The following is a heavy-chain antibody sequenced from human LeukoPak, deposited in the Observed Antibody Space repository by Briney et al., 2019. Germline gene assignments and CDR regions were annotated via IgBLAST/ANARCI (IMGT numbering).Heavy chain of an antibody. V-gene: IGHV1-46*01. CDR1: GYTFTSYY. CDR2: INPSGGST. D-gene: IGHD6-13*01. J-gene: IGHJ5*02. CDR3: ARDRPPGIAAAVVGNFDP. Sequence: ASVKVSCKASGYTFTSYYMHWARQAPGQGLEWMGIINPSGGSTSYAQKFQGRVTMTRDTSTSTVYMELSSLRSEDTAVYYCARDRPPGIAAAVVGNFDPWGQGTLVTVSS.